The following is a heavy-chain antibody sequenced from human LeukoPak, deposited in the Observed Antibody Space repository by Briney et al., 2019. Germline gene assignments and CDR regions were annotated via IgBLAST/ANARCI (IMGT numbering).Heavy chain of an antibody. CDR1: GGSISSSSYY. J-gene: IGHJ5*02. Sequence: SETLSLTCTVSGGSISSSSYYWGWIRQPPGKGLEWIGSIYYSGSTNYNPSLKSRVTISVDTSKNQFSLKLSSVTAADTAVYYCARMTMDSSSWYAGEYWFDPWGQGTLVTVSS. CDR2: IYYSGST. D-gene: IGHD6-13*01. CDR3: ARMTMDSSSWYAGEYWFDP. V-gene: IGHV4-39*07.